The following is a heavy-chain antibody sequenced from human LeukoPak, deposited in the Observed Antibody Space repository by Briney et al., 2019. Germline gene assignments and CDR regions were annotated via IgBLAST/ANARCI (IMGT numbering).Heavy chain of an antibody. V-gene: IGHV3-7*01. CDR2: IRQDGSEI. CDR1: GLPLCDVW. CDR3: ARGSRLPFYGRTQEHFAT. D-gene: IGHD1/OR15-1a*01. Sequence: GGSLSLSCAASGLPLCDVWMSWLRQAPGKGGAGVANIRQDGSEIHYVDSVKGRFTISRDNAKNSLYLQMNSLSAEDTAVYYCARGSRLPFYGRTQEHFATWSLATLVTVS. J-gene: IGHJ1*01.